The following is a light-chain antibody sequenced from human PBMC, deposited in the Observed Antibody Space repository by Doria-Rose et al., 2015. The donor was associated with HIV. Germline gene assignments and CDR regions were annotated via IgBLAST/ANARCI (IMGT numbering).Light chain of an antibody. CDR3: QSYDSRLSVYV. Sequence: QSVVTQPPSVSGAPGQRVAISCTGSSSNIVAGFDVNWYQQVPGTAPKLLIHGNTNRPSGVPDRFSGCKSGTSASLAISGLRAEDEADYCCQSYDSRLSVYVFGTGTKVTVL. CDR2: GNT. CDR1: SSNIVAGFD. V-gene: IGLV1-40*02. J-gene: IGLJ1*01.